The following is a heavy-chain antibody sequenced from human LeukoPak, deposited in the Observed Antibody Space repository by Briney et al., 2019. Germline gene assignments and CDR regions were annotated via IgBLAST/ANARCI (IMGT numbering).Heavy chain of an antibody. D-gene: IGHD6-13*01. CDR3: ARGGIAAAGTSVDY. CDR2: IIPIFGTA. V-gene: IGHV1-69*06. J-gene: IGHJ4*02. CDR1: GGTFSCYA. Sequence: SVNVSCKASGGTFSCYAISWVRQAPGQGLEWMGGIIPIFGTANYAQKFQGRVTITADKSTSTAYMELSSLRSEDTAVYYCARGGIAAAGTSVDYWGQGTLVTVSS.